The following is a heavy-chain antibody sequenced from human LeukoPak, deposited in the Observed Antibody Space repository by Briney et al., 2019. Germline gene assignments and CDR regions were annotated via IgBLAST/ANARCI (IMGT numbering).Heavy chain of an antibody. CDR3: ARDHCSGGSCHWRFDY. V-gene: IGHV6-1*01. CDR2: TYYRSKWYN. J-gene: IGHJ4*02. D-gene: IGHD2-15*01. Sequence: SQTLSLTCAISGDSVSSNSVAWNWIRQSPSRGPEWLGRTYYRSKWYNDYAVSVNGRITINPDTSKNQFSLQLNSVTPEDTAVYYCARDHCSGGSCHWRFDYWGQGTLVTVSS. CDR1: GDSVSSNSVA.